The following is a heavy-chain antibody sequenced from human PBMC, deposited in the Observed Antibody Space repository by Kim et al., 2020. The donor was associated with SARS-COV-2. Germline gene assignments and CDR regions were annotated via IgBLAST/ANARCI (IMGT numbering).Heavy chain of an antibody. CDR2: ISSSSSYT. V-gene: IGHV3-11*03. Sequence: GGSLRLSCAASGFTFSDYYMSWIRQAPGKGLEWVSYISSSSSYTNYADSVKGRFTISRDNAKNSLYLQMNSLRAEDTAVYYCASLPPGMVRGVRGYYYYGMDVWGQGTTVTVSS. CDR3: ASLPPGMVRGVRGYYYYGMDV. D-gene: IGHD3-10*01. J-gene: IGHJ6*02. CDR1: GFTFSDYY.